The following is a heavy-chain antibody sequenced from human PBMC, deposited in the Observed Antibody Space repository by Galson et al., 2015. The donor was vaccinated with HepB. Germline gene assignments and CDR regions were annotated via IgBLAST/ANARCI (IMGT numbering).Heavy chain of an antibody. D-gene: IGHD3-10*01. CDR1: GFTFSSYA. CDR2: ISYDGSNK. V-gene: IGHV3-30*04. Sequence: SLRLSCAASGFTFSSYAMHWVRQAPGKGLEWVAVISYDGSNKYYADSVKGRFTISRDNSKNTLYLQMNSLRAEDTAVYYCARGTTVIFGELLSNGNLFDYWGQGTLVTVSS. J-gene: IGHJ4*02. CDR3: ARGTTVIFGELLSNGNLFDY.